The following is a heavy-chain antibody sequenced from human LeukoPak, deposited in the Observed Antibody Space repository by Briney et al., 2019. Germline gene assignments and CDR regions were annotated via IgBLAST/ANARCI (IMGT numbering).Heavy chain of an antibody. Sequence: PGGSLRLSCAASGFAFSSYAMSWVRQAPGKGLEWVSAISGSGGRTYYADSVKGRFTISRDNSKNTLYLQMNSLRAEDTAVYYCAKGSCSGGSCYPDYWGQGTLVTVSS. J-gene: IGHJ4*02. CDR1: GFAFSSYA. V-gene: IGHV3-23*01. CDR3: AKGSCSGGSCYPDY. D-gene: IGHD2-15*01. CDR2: ISGSGGRT.